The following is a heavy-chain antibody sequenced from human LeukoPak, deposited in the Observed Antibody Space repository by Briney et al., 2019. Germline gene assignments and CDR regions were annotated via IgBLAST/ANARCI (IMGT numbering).Heavy chain of an antibody. D-gene: IGHD4-17*01. CDR2: ISGSGSST. J-gene: IGHJ4*02. Sequence: GGSLRLSCAASGFTFSSYAMSWVRQAPGKGLEWVSAISGSGSSTYYADSVKGRFTISRDNSKNTLYLQMNSLRAEDTAVYYCATMTTVTPYDYWGQGTLVTVSS. CDR3: ATMTTVTPYDY. CDR1: GFTFSSYA. V-gene: IGHV3-23*01.